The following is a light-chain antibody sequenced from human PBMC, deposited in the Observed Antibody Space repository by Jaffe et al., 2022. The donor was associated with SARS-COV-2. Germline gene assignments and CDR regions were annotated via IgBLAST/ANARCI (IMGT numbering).Light chain of an antibody. V-gene: IGKV3-20*01. J-gene: IGKJ4*01. CDR2: GVS. CDR3: QQYGSPPLT. CDR1: QSVSSTY. Sequence: EIVLTQSPGTLSLSPGERATLSCRADQSVSSTYLAWYQHKPGQAPRLLISGVSRRATGIPDRFSGSGSGTDFTLSISRLEPEDFAVYYCQQYGSPPLTFGGGTKVEI.